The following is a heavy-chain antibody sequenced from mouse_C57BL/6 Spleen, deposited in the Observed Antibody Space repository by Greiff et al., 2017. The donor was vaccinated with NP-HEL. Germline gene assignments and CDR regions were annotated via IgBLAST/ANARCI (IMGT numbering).Heavy chain of an antibody. CDR2: ISYSGST. CDR1: GYSITSDY. V-gene: IGHV3-8*01. Sequence: DVHLVESGPGLAKPSQTLSLTCSVTGYSITSDYWNWIRKFPGNKLEYMGYISYSGSTYYNPSLKSRISITRDTSKNQYYLQLNSVTTEDTATYYCARYMGLLQGYFDYWGQGTTLTVSS. J-gene: IGHJ2*01. D-gene: IGHD2-3*01. CDR3: ARYMGLLQGYFDY.